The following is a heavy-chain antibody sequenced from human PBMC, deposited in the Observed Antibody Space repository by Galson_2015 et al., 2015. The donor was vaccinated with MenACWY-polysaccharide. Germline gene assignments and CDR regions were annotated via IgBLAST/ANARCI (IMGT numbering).Heavy chain of an antibody. J-gene: IGHJ5*01. CDR3: ARSTLDYCNSTSCRHWFDS. CDR2: IYYSGST. CDR1: GGSISSSNHY. V-gene: IGHV4-39*01. Sequence: ETLSLTCTVSGGSISSSNHYWGWIRQPPRKGLEWIGSIYYSGSTYYNSSLKSRVTISVDTSKNQFSLKLSSVTAADTAVYYCARSTLDYCNSTSCRHWFDSWGQGILVTVSS. D-gene: IGHD2-2*01.